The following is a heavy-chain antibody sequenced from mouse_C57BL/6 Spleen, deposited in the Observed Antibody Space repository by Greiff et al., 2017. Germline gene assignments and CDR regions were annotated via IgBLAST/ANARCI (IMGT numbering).Heavy chain of an antibody. CDR1: GFNIKDYY. Sequence: VQLQQSGAELVRPGASVKLSCTASGFNIKDYYMHWVKQRPEQGLEWIGRIDPEDGDTEYAPKFQGKATMTADTSSNTAYLQLSSLTSEDTAVYYCTCFDYGSSYGSAMDYWGQGTSVTVSS. D-gene: IGHD1-1*01. V-gene: IGHV14-1*01. J-gene: IGHJ4*01. CDR3: TCFDYGSSYGSAMDY. CDR2: IDPEDGDT.